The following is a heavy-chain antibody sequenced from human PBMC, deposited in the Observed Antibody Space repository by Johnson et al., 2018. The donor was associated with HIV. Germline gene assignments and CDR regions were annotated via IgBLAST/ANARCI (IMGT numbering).Heavy chain of an antibody. V-gene: IGHV3-7*05. CDR2: IKQDGSEK. CDR1: GFTFSSYW. Sequence: VQLVESGGGLVQPGGSLRLSCAASGFTFSSYWMSWVRQAPGKGLEWVANIKQDGSEKYYVDSVKGRFTISRDNAKNSLYLQMNSLRAEDTAIFYCAKDHGGDYGDFVRTLDTFDLWGQGTMVTVSS. J-gene: IGHJ3*01. D-gene: IGHD4-17*01. CDR3: AKDHGGDYGDFVRTLDTFDL.